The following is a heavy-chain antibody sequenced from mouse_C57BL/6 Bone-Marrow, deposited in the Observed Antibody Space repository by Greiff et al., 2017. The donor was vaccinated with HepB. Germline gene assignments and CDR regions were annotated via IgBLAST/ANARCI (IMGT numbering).Heavy chain of an antibody. D-gene: IGHD2-4*01. CDR3: ARDYDYYFDY. V-gene: IGHV1-69*01. CDR1: GYTFTSYW. Sequence: QVQLQQPGAELVMPGASVKLSCKASGYTFTSYWMHWVKQRPGQGLEWIGEIDPSDSYTNYNQKFKGKSTLTVDKSSSTAYMQLSSLTSEDSAVYCCARDYDYYFDYWGQGTTLTVSS. J-gene: IGHJ2*01. CDR2: IDPSDSYT.